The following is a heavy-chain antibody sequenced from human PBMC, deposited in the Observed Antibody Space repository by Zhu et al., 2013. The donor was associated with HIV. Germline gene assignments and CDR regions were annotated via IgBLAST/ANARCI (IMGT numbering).Heavy chain of an antibody. CDR1: GFTFTSSA. J-gene: IGHJ4*02. CDR2: IVVGSGNT. Sequence: QLVQSGPEVKKPGTSVKVSCKASGFTFTSSAVQWVRQARGQRLEWIGWIVVGSGNTNYAQKFQERVTITRDMSTSTAYMELSSLRSEDTAVYYCAADDVASDFDYWGQGTLVTVSS. CDR3: AADDVASDFDY. V-gene: IGHV1-58*01. D-gene: IGHD6-13*01.